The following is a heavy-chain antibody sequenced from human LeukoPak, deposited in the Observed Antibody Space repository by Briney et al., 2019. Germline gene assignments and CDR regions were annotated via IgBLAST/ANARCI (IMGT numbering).Heavy chain of an antibody. CDR2: IYTSGST. V-gene: IGHV4-4*07. J-gene: IGHJ5*02. CDR3: ARDAPYCSSTSCQGFDP. D-gene: IGHD2-2*01. CDR1: GGPISSYY. Sequence: PSETLSLTCTVSGGPISSYYWSWIRQPAGKGLERIGRIYTSGSTNYNPSLKSRVTISVDKSKNQFSLKLSSVTAADTAVYYCARDAPYCSSTSCQGFDPWGQGTLVTVSS.